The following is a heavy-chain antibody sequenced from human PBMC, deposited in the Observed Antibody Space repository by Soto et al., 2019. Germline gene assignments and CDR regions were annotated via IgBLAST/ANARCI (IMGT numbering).Heavy chain of an antibody. CDR2: IFSSGST. D-gene: IGHD5-12*01. V-gene: IGHV4-4*07. CDR3: AREGSYSAYNFAHGIQLWSFDF. CDR1: GGSINTFY. Sequence: EALSLTCTVSGGSINTFYGSWVRQPAGKGLEWIGRIFSSGSTSFNPSLESRVAMSVDTSKNHFSLNLSSVTAADMAVYYCAREGSYSAYNFAHGIQLWSFDFWGQGALVTVSS. J-gene: IGHJ4*02.